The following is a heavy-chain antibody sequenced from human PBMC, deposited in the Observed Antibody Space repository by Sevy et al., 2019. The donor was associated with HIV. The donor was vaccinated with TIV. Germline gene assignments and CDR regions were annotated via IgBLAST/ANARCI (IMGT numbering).Heavy chain of an antibody. V-gene: IGHV3-30*03. CDR3: ARDPHSVPHWGSFDS. J-gene: IGHJ4*02. Sequence: GGSLRLSCAASGFTFSGYSMNWVRQAPGKGLEWVAVVSKEGTNKYYADSVKGRFTISRDNSRNTLYLQMQSLRADDTAVYFCARDPHSVPHWGSFDSWGQGTLVTVSS. CDR2: VSKEGTNK. D-gene: IGHD3-16*01. CDR1: GFTFSGYS.